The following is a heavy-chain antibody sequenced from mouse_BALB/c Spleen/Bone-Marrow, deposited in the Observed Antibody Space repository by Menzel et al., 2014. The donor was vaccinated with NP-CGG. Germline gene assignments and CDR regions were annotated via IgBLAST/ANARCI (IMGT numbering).Heavy chain of an antibody. CDR1: GYSFTGYY. CDR3: LLRRQNHHAKDY. Sequence: LVKTGASVKISCKASGYSFTGYYMDWAKQSHGKSLEWIGYISCYNGATSYNQKFKGKATFTVDTSSSTAYMQFNRRTSKDSAVYYYLLRRQNHHAKDYWCQGTPVTVSS. J-gene: IGHJ4*01. V-gene: IGHV1S34*01. D-gene: IGHD2-12*01. CDR2: ISCYNGAT.